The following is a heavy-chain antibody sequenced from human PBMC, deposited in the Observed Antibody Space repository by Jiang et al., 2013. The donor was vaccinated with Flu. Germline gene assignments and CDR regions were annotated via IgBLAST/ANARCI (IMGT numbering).Heavy chain of an antibody. CDR1: GYIFTSFY. V-gene: IGHV1-46*01. CDR2: VNPSGGST. J-gene: IGHJ4*02. Sequence: QLVESGAEVKMTGAAVKLSCKTSGYIFTSFYMHWVRQAPGQGLEWMGLVNPSGGSTSLAQKFVGRVTMTSDTSTTTVYMEMSSLTSEDTAVYFCARGEYSNGASFDNWGQGTLVSVSS. D-gene: IGHD2-8*01. CDR3: ARGEYSNGASFDN.